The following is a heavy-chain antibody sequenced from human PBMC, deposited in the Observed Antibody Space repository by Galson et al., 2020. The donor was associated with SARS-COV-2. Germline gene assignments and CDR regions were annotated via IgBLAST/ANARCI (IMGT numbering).Heavy chain of an antibody. J-gene: IGHJ3*02. Sequence: TGGSLRLSCEASGFTFSTYGMDWVRQAPGKGLEWVADIWYDGSNKYYADSVKGRFTISRDNSKNTLYLQLNSLRADDTAVYYCARGCSSHALDTWSQGNRVTVSS. CDR3: ARGCSSHALDT. V-gene: IGHV3-33*01. CDR1: GFTFSTYG. CDR2: IWYDGSNK. D-gene: IGHD2-15*01.